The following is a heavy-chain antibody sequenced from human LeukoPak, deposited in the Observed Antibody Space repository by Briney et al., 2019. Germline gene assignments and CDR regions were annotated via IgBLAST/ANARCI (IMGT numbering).Heavy chain of an antibody. V-gene: IGHV3-74*01. CDR2: INSDGSST. J-gene: IGHJ4*02. CDR1: GFTFSSYW. Sequence: GGSLRLSCAASGFTFSSYWMHWVRQAPGKGLVWVSRINSDGSSTSYADSVKGRFTISRDNAKNTLFLQMDSLRPEDTAVYYCVRSLRSADFWGQGTLVTVSS. CDR3: VRSLRSADF.